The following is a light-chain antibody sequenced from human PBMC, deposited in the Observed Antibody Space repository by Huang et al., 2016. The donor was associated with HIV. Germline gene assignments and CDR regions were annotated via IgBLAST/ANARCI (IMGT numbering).Light chain of an antibody. CDR3: HHYSNWPPTWT. V-gene: IGKV3-15*01. J-gene: IGKJ1*01. CDR2: GAS. Sequence: EIVMTQSPATLSVSPGERATLSCRASQSVAKHFAWYQPKPGQAPRLLIYGASTRATGISARFSGSGSGTEFTLTISSLQSEDFAVYYCHHYSNWPPTWTFGQGTKVEIK. CDR1: QSVAKH.